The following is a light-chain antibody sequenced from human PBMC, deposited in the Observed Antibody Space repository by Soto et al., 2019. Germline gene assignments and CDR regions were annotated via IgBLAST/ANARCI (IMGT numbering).Light chain of an antibody. V-gene: IGKV1-39*01. CDR1: QTVSTY. CDR3: QQSDTTPRT. Sequence: DTQMTQSPSSLSASVGDRISITCRASQTVSTYRNWNQQKPGKAPTLLISATSTLQSAVPSKFSGSGYGTEFTLTITSVQPEDFATDYCQQSDTTPRTFGQGTKGAIK. CDR2: ATS. J-gene: IGKJ1*01.